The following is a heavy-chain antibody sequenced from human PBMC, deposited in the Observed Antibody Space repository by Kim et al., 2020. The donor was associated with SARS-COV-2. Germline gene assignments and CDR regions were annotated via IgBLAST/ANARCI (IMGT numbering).Heavy chain of an antibody. CDR3: ARETTGTFDI. D-gene: IGHD1-1*01. V-gene: IGHV4-31*02. Sequence: GGTYSNPALKSRVTISVDTSKNQFSLKLSSVTAADTAVYYCARETTGTFDIWGQGTMVTVSS. CDR2: GGT. J-gene: IGHJ3*02.